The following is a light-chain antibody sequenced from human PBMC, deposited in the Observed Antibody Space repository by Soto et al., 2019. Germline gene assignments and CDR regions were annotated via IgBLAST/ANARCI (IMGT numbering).Light chain of an antibody. CDR2: EVS. J-gene: IGLJ1*01. CDR1: SSDVGGYNY. Sequence: QSVLTQPASVSGSPGQSITISCTGTSSDVGGYNYVSWYQQHPGKAPKLMIYEVSNRPSGVSNRFSGSKSGNTASLTTSGLQAEDEADYYCSSYTSSSTLYVFXTGTKVTVL. V-gene: IGLV2-14*01. CDR3: SSYTSSSTLYV.